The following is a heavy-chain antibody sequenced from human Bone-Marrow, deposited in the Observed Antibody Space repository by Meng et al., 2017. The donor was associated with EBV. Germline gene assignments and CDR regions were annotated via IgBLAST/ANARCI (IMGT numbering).Heavy chain of an antibody. CDR2: IYWDDDK. D-gene: IGHD4-11*01. V-gene: IGHV2-5*02. Sequence: QVPFKESCPTQGKPTPTLPLTCTFSGFSLCTTGVGVGLIRQPPRKALEWLALIYWDDDKRYSPSLKSRLTITKDTSKTQVVLTMTNMDPVDTATYYCAHRRDDYTNYWYFDLWCRGTLVTVSS. J-gene: IGHJ2*01. CDR3: AHRRDDYTNYWYFDL. CDR1: GFSLCTTGVG.